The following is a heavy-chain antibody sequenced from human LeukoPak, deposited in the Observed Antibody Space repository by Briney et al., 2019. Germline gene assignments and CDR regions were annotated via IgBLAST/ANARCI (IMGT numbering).Heavy chain of an antibody. J-gene: IGHJ4*02. V-gene: IGHV3-74*01. D-gene: IGHD2/OR15-2a*01. CDR1: ANYW. CDR3: VSFYETY. Sequence: GGSLRLSCVASANYWMHWVRQAPGKGLVWVSHINSDGSWTRYADSVKGRFTISKDNAKNTVYLQMNSLRAEDTAVYYCVSFYETYWGRGTLVTVSS. CDR2: INSDGSWT.